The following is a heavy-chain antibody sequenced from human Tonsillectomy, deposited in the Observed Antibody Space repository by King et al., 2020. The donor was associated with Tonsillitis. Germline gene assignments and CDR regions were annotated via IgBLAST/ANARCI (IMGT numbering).Heavy chain of an antibody. V-gene: IGHV1-2*06. CDR3: ARDTGGWRAFDF. J-gene: IGHJ4*02. D-gene: IGHD6-19*01. CDR2: ISPDNGRT. Sequence: FQLVQSGADVRKPGASAKVSCKASGYTFTDYSIHWVRQAPGQGLQWMGRISPDNGRTDYPLNFEDRVTMTTDMSIRTVYMELSSLRSDDTAVYYCARDTGGWRAFDFWGQGTLVTVSS. CDR1: GYTFTDYS.